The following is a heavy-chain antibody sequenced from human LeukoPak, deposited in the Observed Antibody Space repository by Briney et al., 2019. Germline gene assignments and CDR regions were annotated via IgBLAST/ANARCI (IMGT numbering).Heavy chain of an antibody. D-gene: IGHD3-10*01. J-gene: IGHJ6*02. CDR1: GYSFTTYW. CDR3: ARQRNYYASPPVMDV. Sequence: GESLKISCKASGYSFTTYWIGWVRQMPGKGLEWMGIIYPGDSDTRYSPSFQGQVTISADKSISTAYLQWSSLRASATAMYYCARQRNYYASPPVMDVWGQGTTVTVSS. CDR2: IYPGDSDT. V-gene: IGHV5-51*01.